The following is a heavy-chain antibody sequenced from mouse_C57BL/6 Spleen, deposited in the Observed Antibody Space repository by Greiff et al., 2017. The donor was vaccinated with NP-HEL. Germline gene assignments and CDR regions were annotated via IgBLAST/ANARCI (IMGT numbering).Heavy chain of an antibody. D-gene: IGHD1-1*01. CDR1: GYTFTSYW. CDR3: ARGTVVGFDD. J-gene: IGHJ2*01. CDR2: IYPSDSET. V-gene: IGHV1-61*01. Sequence: QVQLQQPGAELVRPGSSVKLSCKASGYTFTSYWMDWVKQRPGQGLEWIGNIYPSDSETHYNQKFKDKATLTVDKSSSTAYMQLSSLTSEDSAVYYCARGTVVGFDDWGQGTTLTVSS.